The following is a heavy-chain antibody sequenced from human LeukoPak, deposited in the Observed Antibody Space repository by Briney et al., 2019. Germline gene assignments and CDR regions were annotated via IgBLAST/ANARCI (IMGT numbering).Heavy chain of an antibody. CDR2: ISYDGSNK. J-gene: IGHJ4*02. V-gene: IGHV3-30-3*01. CDR1: GFTFSSYA. CDR3: ARMDSSGSYTIFDY. Sequence: GSLRLSCAASGFTFSSYAMHWVRQAPGKGLEWVAVISYDGSNKYYADSVKGRFTISRDNSKNTLYLQMNSLRAEDTAVYYCARMDSSGSYTIFDYWGQGTLVTVSS. D-gene: IGHD3-10*01.